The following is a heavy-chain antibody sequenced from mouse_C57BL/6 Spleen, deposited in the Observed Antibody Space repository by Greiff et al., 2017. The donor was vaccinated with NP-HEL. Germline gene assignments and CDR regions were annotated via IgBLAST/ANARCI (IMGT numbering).Heavy chain of an antibody. D-gene: IGHD4-1*01. CDR1: GFNIKDYY. Sequence: EVKLQESGAELVKPGASVKLSCTASGFNIKDYYMHWVKQRPEQGLEWIGRIDPEDGDTKYAPKFQGKATITADTSSNTAYLQLSSLTSEDAAVYYCARNWGGPYCDYWGQGTTLTVSS. CDR2: IDPEDGDT. V-gene: IGHV14-2*01. J-gene: IGHJ2*01. CDR3: ARNWGGPYCDY.